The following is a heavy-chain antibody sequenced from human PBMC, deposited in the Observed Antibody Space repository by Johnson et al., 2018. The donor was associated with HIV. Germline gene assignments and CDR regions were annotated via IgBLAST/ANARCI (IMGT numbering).Heavy chain of an antibody. J-gene: IGHJ3*02. CDR1: GLTFSDYY. D-gene: IGHD7-27*01. CDR3: TTPRPNWGWNAFDI. Sequence: QVQLVESGGGLVKPGGSLRLSCPASGLTFSDYYMSWIRQAPGKGLEWISYISSSGSTIYYADSVKGRFTISRDNAKNSQYLQMNSLKTEDTAVYYCTTPRPNWGWNAFDIWGQGTMVTVSS. CDR2: ISSSGSTI. V-gene: IGHV3-11*01.